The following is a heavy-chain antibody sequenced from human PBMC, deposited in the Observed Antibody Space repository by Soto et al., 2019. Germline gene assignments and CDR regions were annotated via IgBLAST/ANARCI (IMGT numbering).Heavy chain of an antibody. CDR2: IIPIFGTA. Sequence: QVQLVQSGAEVKKPGSSVKVSCKASGGTFSSYAISWVRQAPGQGLEWMEGIIPIFGTANYAQKFQGRVTITADESTSTAYMELSSLRSEDTAVYYCAREVRSTPYCSGGSCYTDAFDIWGQGTMVTVSS. CDR3: AREVRSTPYCSGGSCYTDAFDI. D-gene: IGHD2-15*01. CDR1: GGTFSSYA. J-gene: IGHJ3*02. V-gene: IGHV1-69*12.